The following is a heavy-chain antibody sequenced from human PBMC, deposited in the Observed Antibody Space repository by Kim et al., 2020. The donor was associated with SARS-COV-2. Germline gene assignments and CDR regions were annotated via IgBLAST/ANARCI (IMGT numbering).Heavy chain of an antibody. Sequence: SETLSLTCTVSGGSLSSSSYYWGWIRQPPGKGLEWIGTAYYIGNTYYNPSLKSRVTTSVDTSKNQFSLKLGSVTAADTAVYYCARHQRYSRCWYV. CDR1: GGSLSSSSYY. CDR3: ARHQRYSRCWYV. CDR2: AYYIGNT. V-gene: IGHV4-39*01. D-gene: IGHD6-13*01. J-gene: IGHJ2*01.